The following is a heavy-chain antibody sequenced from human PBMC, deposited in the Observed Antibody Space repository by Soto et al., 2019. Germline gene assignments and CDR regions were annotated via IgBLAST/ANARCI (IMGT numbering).Heavy chain of an antibody. V-gene: IGHV4-59*08. CDR2: VYYTGST. CDR1: GGSISNFY. Sequence: SETLSLTCTVSGGSISNFYWSWIRQPPGKGLEWIGYVYYTGSTSYNPSLKRRVTFSADSSRGQFSLRLNSVTAADTAVYYCAKTFLGLDFLLNSCVDHYFHLVAWGNGPTFPVTS. D-gene: IGHD3-9*01. CDR3: AKTFLGLDFLLNSCVDHYFHLVA. J-gene: IGHJ6*04.